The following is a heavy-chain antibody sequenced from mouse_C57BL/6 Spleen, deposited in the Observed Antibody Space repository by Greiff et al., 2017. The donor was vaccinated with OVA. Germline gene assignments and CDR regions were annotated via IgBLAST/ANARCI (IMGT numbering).Heavy chain of an antibody. CDR2: ISYDGSN. D-gene: IGHD1-1*01. J-gene: IGHJ1*03. CDR1: GYSITSGYY. Sequence: EVQVVESGPGLVKPSQSLSLTCSVTGYSITSGYYWNWIRQFPGNKLEWMGYISYDGSNNYNPSLKNRISITRDTSKNQFFLKLNSVTTEDTATYYCARDTHNYGSSHWYFDVWGTGTTVTVAS. V-gene: IGHV3-6*01. CDR3: ARDTHNYGSSHWYFDV.